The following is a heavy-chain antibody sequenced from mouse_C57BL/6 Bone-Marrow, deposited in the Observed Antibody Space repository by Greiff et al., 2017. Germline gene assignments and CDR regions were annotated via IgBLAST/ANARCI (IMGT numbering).Heavy chain of an antibody. V-gene: IGHV6-3*01. CDR3: TGRAQVLYYAMDY. CDR1: GFTFSNYW. Sequence: EVHLVESGGGLVQPGGSMKLSSVASGFTFSNYWMNWVRQSPEKGLEWVAQIRLKSDNYATHYAESVKGRFTISRDDSKSSVYLQMNNLRAEDTGIYYCTGRAQVLYYAMDYWGQGTSVTVSS. D-gene: IGHD3-2*02. J-gene: IGHJ4*01. CDR2: IRLKSDNYAT.